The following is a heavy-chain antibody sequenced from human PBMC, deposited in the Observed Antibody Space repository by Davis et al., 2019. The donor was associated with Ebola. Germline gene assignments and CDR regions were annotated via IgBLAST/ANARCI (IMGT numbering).Heavy chain of an antibody. CDR1: GGSISSYY. D-gene: IGHD3-22*01. Sequence: SETLSLTCTVSGGSISSYYWSWIRQPPGKGLEWIGYIYYSGSTNYNPSLKSRVTISVDTSKNQFSLKLSSVTAADTAVYYCARYSPFYYDSSGYYTTYYFDYWGQGTLVTVSS. J-gene: IGHJ4*02. CDR2: IYYSGST. CDR3: ARYSPFYYDSSGYYTTYYFDY. V-gene: IGHV4-59*08.